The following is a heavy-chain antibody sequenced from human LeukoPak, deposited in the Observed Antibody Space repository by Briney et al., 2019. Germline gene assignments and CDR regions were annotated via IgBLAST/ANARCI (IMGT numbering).Heavy chain of an antibody. Sequence: GRSLRLSCAASGFTFSSYAMHWVRQAPGKGLEWVAVISYDGSNRYYADSVKGRFTISRDNSKNTLYLQMNSLRAEDTAVYYCARVKSRGNYYYYYGMDVWAKGPRSPSP. D-gene: IGHD3-10*01. CDR2: ISYDGSNR. J-gene: IGHJ6*02. CDR1: GFTFSSYA. CDR3: ARVKSRGNYYYYYGMDV. V-gene: IGHV3-30-3*01.